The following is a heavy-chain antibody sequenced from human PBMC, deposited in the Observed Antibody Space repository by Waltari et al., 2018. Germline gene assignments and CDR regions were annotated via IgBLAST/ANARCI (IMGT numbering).Heavy chain of an antibody. CDR3: ASWQDYYDSSGYYPT. J-gene: IGHJ1*01. CDR1: GGSISSGSYY. V-gene: IGHV4-61*02. CDR2: IYTSGST. Sequence: QVQLQESGPGLVKPSQTLSLTCTVSGGSISSGSYYRSWIRQPAGKGLEWIGRIYTSGSTNYNPSLKSRVTISVDTSKNQFSLKLSSVTAADTAVYYCASWQDYYDSSGYYPTWGQGTLVTVSS. D-gene: IGHD3-22*01.